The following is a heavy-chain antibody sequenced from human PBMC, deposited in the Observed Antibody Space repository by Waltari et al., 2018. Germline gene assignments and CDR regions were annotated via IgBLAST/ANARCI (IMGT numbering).Heavy chain of an antibody. Sequence: EVQLVESGGGLVQPGGSLRLSCTASAFTFSSYGMTWVRQAPGKGLEWVSASGGSTGSTNYADSVRGRFTISRDNSKNTLYLQMNSLRAEDTALYYCAKSGRSPWAFDIWGQGTMVTVSS. CDR1: AFTFSSYG. CDR3: AKSGRSPWAFDI. J-gene: IGHJ3*02. CDR2: SGGSTGST. V-gene: IGHV3-23*04. D-gene: IGHD3-10*01.